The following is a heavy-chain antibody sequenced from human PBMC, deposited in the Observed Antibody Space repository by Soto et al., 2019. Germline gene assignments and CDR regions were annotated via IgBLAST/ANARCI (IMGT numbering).Heavy chain of an antibody. CDR2: IIPISGTT. V-gene: IGHV1-69*05. Sequence: SVKVSCKASGGTFSSYAISWVRQAPGQGLEWMGGIIPISGTTNYAQKFQGRVTMTRDASTSTAYMELSRLRSDDTAVYYCARGGEIQLWLRGYYGMDVWGQGTTVTVSS. J-gene: IGHJ6*02. D-gene: IGHD5-18*01. CDR1: GGTFSSYA. CDR3: ARGGEIQLWLRGYYGMDV.